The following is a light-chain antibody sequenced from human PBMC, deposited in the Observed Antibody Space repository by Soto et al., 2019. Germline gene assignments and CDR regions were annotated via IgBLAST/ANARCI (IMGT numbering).Light chain of an antibody. CDR2: GAS. CDR3: QQYNNWPT. Sequence: EIVLTQSPGTLSLSPGERATLSCRASQSVSSSFLAWYQQKVGQAPRLLIYGASSRATGIPDRFSGSGSGTDFTLTISRLEPEDFAVYYCQQYNNWPTFGQGTKLEIK. CDR1: QSVSSSF. V-gene: IGKV3-20*01. J-gene: IGKJ2*01.